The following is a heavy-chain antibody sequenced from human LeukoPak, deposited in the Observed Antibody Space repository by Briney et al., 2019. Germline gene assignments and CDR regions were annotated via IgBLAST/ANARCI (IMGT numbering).Heavy chain of an antibody. J-gene: IGHJ5*02. CDR1: GGSVSSGSYY. V-gene: IGHV4-61*01. Sequence: PSETLSLTCTVSGGSVSSGSYYWSWIRQPPGKGLEWIEYIYHSGSTNYNPSLKSRVTISVDTSKNQFSLKLSSVTAADTAVYYCARDLFGYSSGWYGFDPWGQGTLVTVSS. CDR3: ARDLFGYSSGWYGFDP. CDR2: IYHSGST. D-gene: IGHD6-19*01.